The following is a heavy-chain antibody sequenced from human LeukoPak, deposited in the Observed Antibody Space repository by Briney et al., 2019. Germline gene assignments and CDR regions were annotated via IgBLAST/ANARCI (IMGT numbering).Heavy chain of an antibody. CDR2: IYHSGST. Sequence: SETLSLTCTVSGYSISSGYYWGWIRQPPGKGLEWIGSIYHSGSTYYNPSLKSRVTISVDTSKNQFSLKLSSVTAADTAVYYCATDGGVPAALNWFDPWGQGTLVTVSS. CDR1: GYSISSGYY. J-gene: IGHJ5*02. CDR3: ATDGGVPAALNWFDP. V-gene: IGHV4-38-2*02. D-gene: IGHD2-2*01.